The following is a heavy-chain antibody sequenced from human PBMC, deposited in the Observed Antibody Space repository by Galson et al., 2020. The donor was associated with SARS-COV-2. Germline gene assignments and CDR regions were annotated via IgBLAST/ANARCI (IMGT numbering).Heavy chain of an antibody. CDR2: IYYSGST. CDR1: GGSISSYY. J-gene: IGHJ4*02. V-gene: IGHV4-59*01. Sequence: SETLSLTCTVSGGSISSYYWSWIRQPPGKGLEWIGYIYYSGSTNYNPSLKSRVTISVDTSKNQFSLKLSSVTAADTAVYYCARGNGGSPNKDYWGQGTLVTVSS. CDR3: ARGNGGSPNKDY. D-gene: IGHD2-8*01.